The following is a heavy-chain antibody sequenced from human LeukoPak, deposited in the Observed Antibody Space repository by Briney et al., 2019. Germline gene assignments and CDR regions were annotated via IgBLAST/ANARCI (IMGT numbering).Heavy chain of an antibody. Sequence: ASVKVSCKASGYTFTSYGISWVRQAPGQGLEWMGWISAYNGNTNYAQKLQGRVTMTTDTSTSTAHMELRSLRSDDTAVYYCARDRWRGSSWYAKAFDIWGQGTMVTVSS. V-gene: IGHV1-18*01. CDR1: GYTFTSYG. D-gene: IGHD6-13*01. CDR3: ARDRWRGSSWYAKAFDI. CDR2: ISAYNGNT. J-gene: IGHJ3*02.